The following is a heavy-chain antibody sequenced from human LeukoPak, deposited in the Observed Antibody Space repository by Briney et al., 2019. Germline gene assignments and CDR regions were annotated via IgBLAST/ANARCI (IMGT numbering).Heavy chain of an antibody. Sequence: GGSLRLSCAASGFTFSSYAMSWVRQAPGKGLEWVSAISGSGGSTYYADSAKGRFTISRDNSKNTLYLQMNSLRAEDTAVYYCAKDRGGGYDSSGYPIDYWGQGTLVTVSS. J-gene: IGHJ4*02. V-gene: IGHV3-23*01. CDR3: AKDRGGGYDSSGYPIDY. CDR2: ISGSGGST. D-gene: IGHD3-22*01. CDR1: GFTFSSYA.